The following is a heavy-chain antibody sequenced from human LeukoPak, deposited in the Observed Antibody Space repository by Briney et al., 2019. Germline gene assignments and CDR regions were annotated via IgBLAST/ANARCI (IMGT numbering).Heavy chain of an antibody. CDR3: ARVGYYYDSSGLGY. CDR1: GGSISPYY. D-gene: IGHD3-22*01. CDR2: IYYSGST. Sequence: SETLSLTCTVSGGSISPYYWSWIRQPPGRGLEWIGYIYYSGSTNYNPSLKSRVTISVDTSKNQFSLKLSSVTAADTAVYYCARVGYYYDSSGLGYWGQGTLVTVSS. V-gene: IGHV4-59*01. J-gene: IGHJ4*02.